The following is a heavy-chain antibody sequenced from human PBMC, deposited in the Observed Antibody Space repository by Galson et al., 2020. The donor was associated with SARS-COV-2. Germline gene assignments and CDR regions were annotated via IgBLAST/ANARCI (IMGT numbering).Heavy chain of an antibody. J-gene: IGHJ6*02. Sequence: SKTLSLTCTVSGGSISSYYWSWIRQPPGKGLEWIGYIYYSGSTNYNPSLTSRVTISVDTSKNQFSLKLSSVTAADTAVYYCARSDGEGSGSYSFPYYYGMDVWGQGTTVTVSS. CDR1: GGSISSYY. D-gene: IGHD3-10*01. V-gene: IGHV4-59*08. CDR3: ARSDGEGSGSYSFPYYYGMDV. CDR2: IYYSGST.